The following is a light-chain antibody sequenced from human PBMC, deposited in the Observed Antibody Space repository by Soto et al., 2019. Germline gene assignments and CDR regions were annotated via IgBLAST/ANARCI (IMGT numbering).Light chain of an antibody. Sequence: EIVLTQSPGTLSLSPGERATLSCRASQSVSSSYLAWYQQKPGQAPRLLIYGASTRATGIPARFSGSGSGTEFTLTISSLQSEDFALYYCQQYDYWYTFGQGTKLEIK. CDR1: QSVSSSY. CDR3: QQYDYWYT. CDR2: GAS. J-gene: IGKJ2*01. V-gene: IGKV3-15*01.